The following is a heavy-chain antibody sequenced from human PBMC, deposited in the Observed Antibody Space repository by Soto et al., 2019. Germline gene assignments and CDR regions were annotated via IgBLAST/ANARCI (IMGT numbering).Heavy chain of an antibody. CDR3: AKDPSVATPEEY. V-gene: IGHV3-23*01. D-gene: IGHD5-12*01. J-gene: IGHJ4*02. CDR2: ISGSGGST. CDR1: GFTCSSYA. Sequence: GGSLRLSCAASGFTCSSYAMSWVCQAPGKGLEWVSAISGSGGSTYYADSVKGRFTISRDNSKNTLYLQMNSLRAEGTAVYYCAKDPSVATPEEYWGQGTLVTVSS.